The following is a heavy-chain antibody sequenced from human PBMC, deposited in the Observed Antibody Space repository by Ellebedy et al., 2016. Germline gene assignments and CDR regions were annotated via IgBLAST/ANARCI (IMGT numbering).Heavy chain of an antibody. Sequence: GESLKISXAASGFTFSDYYMSWIRQAPGKGLEWVSYISSSGSTIYYADSVKGRFTVSRDSSKNTLYLEMNSLRAEDTAVYYCARDDDSSGHYGVFNIWGQGTMVTVAS. CDR2: ISSSGSTI. V-gene: IGHV3-11*04. CDR1: GFTFSDYY. D-gene: IGHD3-22*01. J-gene: IGHJ3*02. CDR3: ARDDDSSGHYGVFNI.